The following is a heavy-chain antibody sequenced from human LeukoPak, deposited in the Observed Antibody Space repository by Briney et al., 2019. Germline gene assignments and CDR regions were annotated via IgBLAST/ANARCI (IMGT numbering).Heavy chain of an antibody. CDR2: IWYDGSNK. CDR1: GFTFSSYG. V-gene: IGHV3-33*01. D-gene: IGHD3-22*01. CDR3: ARAGLRITTTLDY. Sequence: GGSLRLSCAASGFTFSSYGMHWVRQAPGKRLEWVAVIWYDGSNKDYADSVKGRFTMSRDNSKNTLYLEMNSLRAEDTAVYYCARAGLRITTTLDYWGQGTLVTVSS. J-gene: IGHJ4*02.